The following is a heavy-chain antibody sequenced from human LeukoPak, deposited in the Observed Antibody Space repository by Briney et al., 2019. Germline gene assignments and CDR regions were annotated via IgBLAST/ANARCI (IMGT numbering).Heavy chain of an antibody. CDR3: ARSYSSSRGTFDY. J-gene: IGHJ4*02. Sequence: SETLSLTCTVSGGSISNYYWSWIRQPPGKGLEWIGYVHYSGSTNSNPSLKSRVTISVDTSKNQFSLKLTSVTAADTAVYYCARSYSSSRGTFDYWGQGTLVTVSS. D-gene: IGHD6-6*01. V-gene: IGHV4-59*01. CDR2: VHYSGST. CDR1: GGSISNYY.